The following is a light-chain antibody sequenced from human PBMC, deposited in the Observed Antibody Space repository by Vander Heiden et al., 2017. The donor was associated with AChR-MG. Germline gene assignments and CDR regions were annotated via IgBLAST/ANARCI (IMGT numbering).Light chain of an antibody. J-gene: IGKJ4*01. CDR1: QGISSA. CDR3: QQAKSSPPHT. Sequence: ASHLTQSQSSLSASVGDRVTITCRASQGISSALAWYQQKPGKAPKLLIYDASSLESGVPSRFSGSGSGTDFTLTISSLQPEDFATYSCQQAKSSPPHTFGGGTKVEMK. CDR2: DAS. V-gene: IGKV1-13*02.